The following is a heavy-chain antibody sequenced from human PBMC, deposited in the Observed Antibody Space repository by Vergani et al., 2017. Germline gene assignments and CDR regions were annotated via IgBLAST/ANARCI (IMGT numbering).Heavy chain of an antibody. CDR2: IWYDGSNK. CDR1: GFTFSSYG. D-gene: IGHD3-22*01. CDR3: ARVTLQYYYDSSGSDY. Sequence: QVQLVESGGGVVQPGRSLRLSCAASGFTFSSYGMHWVRQAPGKGLEWVAVIWYDGSNKYYADSVKGRFTISRDNSKNTLYLQMNSLRAEDTAVYYCARVTLQYYYDSSGSDYWGQGTLVTVSS. V-gene: IGHV3-33*01. J-gene: IGHJ4*02.